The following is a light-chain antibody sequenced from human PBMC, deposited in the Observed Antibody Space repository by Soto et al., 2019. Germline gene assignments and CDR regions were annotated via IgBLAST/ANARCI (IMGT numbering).Light chain of an antibody. Sequence: QSVLTQPASVSWSPGQSITISFTGTISYICSYSRVSWYQQNPGKAPKLLIYEVSNLPSGVSNRFSGSKSGNTASLTISGIQAEDETDYYCCSFTTISTYVFGTGTKVTVL. CDR2: EVS. CDR3: CSFTTISTYV. J-gene: IGLJ1*01. CDR1: ISYICSYSR. V-gene: IGLV2-14*01.